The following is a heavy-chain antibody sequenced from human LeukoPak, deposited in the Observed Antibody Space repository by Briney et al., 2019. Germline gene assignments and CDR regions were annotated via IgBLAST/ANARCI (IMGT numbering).Heavy chain of an antibody. V-gene: IGHV3-53*01. D-gene: IGHD3-3*01. J-gene: IGHJ6*04. Sequence: GGSLRLSCAASGFTVSSNYMSWVRQAPGKGLEWVSIIYSGGSTYYADSVKGRFTISRDNSKNTLYLQMNSLRAEDTAVYYCARDRGVATIYGMDVWGKGTTVTVSS. CDR3: ARDRGVATIYGMDV. CDR1: GFTVSSNY. CDR2: IYSGGST.